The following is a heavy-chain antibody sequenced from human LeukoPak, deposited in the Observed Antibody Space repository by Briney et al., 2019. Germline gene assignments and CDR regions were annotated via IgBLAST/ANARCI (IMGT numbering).Heavy chain of an antibody. V-gene: IGHV4-34*01. CDR2: INHSGST. Sequence: SETLSLTCAVYGGSFSGYYWSWIRQPPGKGLEWIGEINHSGSTNYSPSLKGRVTISVDTSKNQFSLKLSSVTAADTAVYYCARGKAYRREFDYWGQGTLVTVSS. D-gene: IGHD2-21*01. J-gene: IGHJ4*02. CDR3: ARGKAYRREFDY. CDR1: GGSFSGYY.